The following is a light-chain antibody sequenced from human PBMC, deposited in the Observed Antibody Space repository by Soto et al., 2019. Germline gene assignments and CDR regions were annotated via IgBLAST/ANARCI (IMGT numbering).Light chain of an antibody. J-gene: IGKJ2*01. V-gene: IGKV1-5*03. CDR2: KAS. CDR3: QEYNSHSRYT. CDR1: QSISSW. Sequence: DIKMTQSPSTLSASVGDRVTITCRASQSISSWLAWYQQKPGKAPKLLIYKASSLKSGVPSRFSGSGSGTEFTITISSLQPYDYATYYCQEYNSHSRYTFGHGTRLEIK.